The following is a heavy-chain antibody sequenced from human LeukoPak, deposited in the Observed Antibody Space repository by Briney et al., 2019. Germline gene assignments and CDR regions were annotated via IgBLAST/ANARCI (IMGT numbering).Heavy chain of an antibody. CDR1: GGSISRYY. V-gene: IGHV4-4*07. J-gene: IGHJ4*02. CDR3: ARFSNYYDSSGYSLFDY. D-gene: IGHD3-22*01. Sequence: WETLSLTCTVSGGSISRYYWSWIRQPAGKGLESIGHISTSGSTNYNPSLKSRVTMSVDTSKNQFSLKLSSVTAADTAVYYCARFSNYYDSSGYSLFDYWGQGTLVTVSS. CDR2: ISTSGST.